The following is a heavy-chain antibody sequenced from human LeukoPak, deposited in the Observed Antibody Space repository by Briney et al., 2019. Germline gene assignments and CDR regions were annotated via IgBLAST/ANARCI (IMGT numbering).Heavy chain of an antibody. CDR1: GFTFSSYA. CDR2: ISYDGSNK. D-gene: IGHD3-3*01. V-gene: IGHV3-30-3*01. J-gene: IGHJ4*02. CDR3: ARDQVEWITTYFDY. Sequence: GGSLRLSCAASGFTFSSYAMHWVRQAPGKGLEWVAVISYDGSNKYYADSVKGRFTISRDNSKNSLYLQMNSLRAEDTAVYYCARDQVEWITTYFDYWGQGTLVTVSS.